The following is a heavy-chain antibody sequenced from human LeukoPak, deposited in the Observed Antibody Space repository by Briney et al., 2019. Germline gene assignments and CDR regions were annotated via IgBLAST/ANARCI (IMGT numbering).Heavy chain of an antibody. Sequence: GGSLRLSCSASGFTFNSYAMNWVRQAPGKGLEWVSVISGSGAYTDYADSVKGRFTISRDNSRDTLYLQMNCLRAEDTAVYYCAKDHCSSSSCHADAFDIWGQGTMVTVSS. CDR1: GFTFNSYA. J-gene: IGHJ3*02. CDR2: ISGSGAYT. D-gene: IGHD2-2*01. V-gene: IGHV3-23*01. CDR3: AKDHCSSSSCHADAFDI.